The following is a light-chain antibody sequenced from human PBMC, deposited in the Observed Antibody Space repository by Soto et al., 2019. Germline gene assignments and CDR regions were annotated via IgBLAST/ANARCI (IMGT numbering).Light chain of an antibody. CDR1: QSFTTSQ. Sequence: EIVLTQSPGTLSLSPGERATLFCRASQSFTTSQLAWYQQRPGQAPRVLIFGASRRATGIPDRFSGSGSGTDFTLTISRLEPEDSAVYYCQQNASSPRTFGQGTTVEIK. J-gene: IGKJ1*01. CDR3: QQNASSPRT. V-gene: IGKV3-20*01. CDR2: GAS.